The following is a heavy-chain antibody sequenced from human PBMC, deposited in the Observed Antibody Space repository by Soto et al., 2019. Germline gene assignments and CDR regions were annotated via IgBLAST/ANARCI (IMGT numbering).Heavy chain of an antibody. D-gene: IGHD1-1*01. CDR1: GGSFSGYY. CDR2: INHSGST. V-gene: IGHV4-34*01. J-gene: IGHJ5*02. CDR3: ARGGTSSGPSKLAP. Sequence: QVQLLQWGAGLLKPSETLSLTCAVYGGSFSGYYWNWIRQPPGKGLEWIGEINHSGSTNYNPSLKSRVTLSVDTSKNQFSLKLSSVTAADTAVYYCARGGTSSGPSKLAPWGQGTLVTVSS.